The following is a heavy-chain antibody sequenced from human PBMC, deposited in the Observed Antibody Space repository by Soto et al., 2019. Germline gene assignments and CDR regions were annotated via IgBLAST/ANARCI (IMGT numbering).Heavy chain of an antibody. D-gene: IGHD1-1*01. CDR1: GGSFSYSY. J-gene: IGHJ5*01. CDR2: ITSSGTT. CDR3: ARGRPAIATRWFDS. V-gene: IGHV4-34*01. Sequence: SETLSLTCAVFGGSFSYSYWSWIRQSPGKGLEWIGEITSSGTTYYNPSLKSRVTISGDTSKNQFSLEVRSVTAADTAVYYCARGRPAIATRWFDSWGQGTLVTVSS.